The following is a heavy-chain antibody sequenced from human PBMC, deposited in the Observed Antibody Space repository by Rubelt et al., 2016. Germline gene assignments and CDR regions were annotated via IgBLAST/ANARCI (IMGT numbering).Heavy chain of an antibody. CDR3: ARDLGITGTPSRMSY. Sequence: MSWVRQAPGKGLEWVSYISSSSSYTNYADSVKGRFTISRDNAKNSLYLQMNSLRAEDTAVYYCARDLGITGTPSRMSYWGQGTLVTVSS. CDR2: ISSSSSYT. D-gene: IGHD1-20*01. V-gene: IGHV3-11*06. J-gene: IGHJ4*02.